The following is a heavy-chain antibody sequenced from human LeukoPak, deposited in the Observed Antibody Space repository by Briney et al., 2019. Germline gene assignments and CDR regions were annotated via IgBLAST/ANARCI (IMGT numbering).Heavy chain of an antibody. V-gene: IGHV1-18*01. Sequence: ASVKVSCKASGYTSTSYGISWVRQAPGQGLERMGWISAYNGNTNYAQKLQGRVTMTTDTSTSTAYMELRSLRSDDTAVYYCARDGVVVVAAEMGFDPWGQGTLVTVSS. D-gene: IGHD2-15*01. CDR1: GYTSTSYG. J-gene: IGHJ5*02. CDR3: ARDGVVVVAAEMGFDP. CDR2: ISAYNGNT.